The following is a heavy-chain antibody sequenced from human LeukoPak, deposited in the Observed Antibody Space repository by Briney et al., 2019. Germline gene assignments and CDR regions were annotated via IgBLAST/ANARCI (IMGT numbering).Heavy chain of an antibody. Sequence: PGRSLRLSCAVSGFIFSSYGMHWVRQAPGKGLEWVAVISYDGSNKYYADSVKGRFTISGDNSKNTLNLQMNSLRVEDTAVYYCAKDPRSSTRTYFDYWGQGTLVSVSS. CDR2: ISYDGSNK. V-gene: IGHV3-30*18. CDR3: AKDPRSSTRTYFDY. D-gene: IGHD2-2*01. CDR1: GFIFSSYG. J-gene: IGHJ4*02.